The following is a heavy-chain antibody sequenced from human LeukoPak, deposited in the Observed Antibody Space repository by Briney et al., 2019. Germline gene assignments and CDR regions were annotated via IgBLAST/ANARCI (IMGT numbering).Heavy chain of an antibody. CDR2: INPNSGGT. V-gene: IGHV1-2*02. Sequence: ASVKVSCKASGYTFTGYYMHWVGQAPGQGLEWMGWINPNSGGTNYAQKFQGRVTMTRDTSISTAYMELSRLRSDDTAVYYCARDGVYSSGWFVNYWGQGTLVTVSS. CDR1: GYTFTGYY. D-gene: IGHD6-19*01. CDR3: ARDGVYSSGWFVNY. J-gene: IGHJ4*02.